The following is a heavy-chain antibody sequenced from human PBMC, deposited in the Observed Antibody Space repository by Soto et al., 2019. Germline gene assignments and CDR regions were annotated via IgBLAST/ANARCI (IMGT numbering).Heavy chain of an antibody. CDR2: MNPKSGYT. D-gene: IGHD1-26*01. CDR3: ARVMGSVDF. Sequence: QVQLVQSGAEVKKPGTSVRISCKTSGYTFSNYDINWVRQAAGQGLEWMGWMNPKSGYTGSARNFQGRVTMTRDTSMTTGYMELSSLRSEDTAMYYWARVMGSVDFWGQGTLVTVSS. J-gene: IGHJ4*02. CDR1: GYTFSNYD. V-gene: IGHV1-8*01.